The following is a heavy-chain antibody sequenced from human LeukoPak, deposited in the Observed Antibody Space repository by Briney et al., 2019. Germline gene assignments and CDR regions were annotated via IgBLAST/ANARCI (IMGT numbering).Heavy chain of an antibody. Sequence: ASVKVSCRASGYTFTNYDVSWVRQAPGQELEWIGWISAYNGDTRYAQKFQGRVTTTTDISTSTAYVEVRSLKSDDTAVYFCARGSGDMDYWGQGTLVTVSS. CDR3: ARGSGDMDY. J-gene: IGHJ4*02. CDR2: ISAYNGDT. D-gene: IGHD7-27*01. CDR1: GYTFTNYD. V-gene: IGHV1-18*01.